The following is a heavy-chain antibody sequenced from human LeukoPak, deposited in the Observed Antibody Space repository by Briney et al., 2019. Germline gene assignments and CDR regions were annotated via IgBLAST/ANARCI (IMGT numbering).Heavy chain of an antibody. V-gene: IGHV3-23*01. CDR3: LGYCSGGNCYSGGY. CDR1: GFTFSSYA. J-gene: IGHJ4*02. CDR2: INSSGGST. D-gene: IGHD2-15*01. Sequence: GGSLRHSSAASGFTFSSYAMSWVRQAPGRGREWVSAINSSGGSTYYADSLKGRFTLSRNNSKKTQSLQMNSLRAEDTAVYYCLGYCSGGNCYSGGYWGQGTLVTVSS.